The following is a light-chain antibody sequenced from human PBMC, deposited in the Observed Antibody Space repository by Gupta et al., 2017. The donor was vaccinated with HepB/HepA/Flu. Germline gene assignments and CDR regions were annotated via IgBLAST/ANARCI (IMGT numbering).Light chain of an antibody. J-gene: IGKJ3*01. CDR3: QQHESTPFT. CDR2: GAS. Sequence: ENVLTQSPGTLSFSPGERATLSCRASQSVSSAFLAWYQQKPGQAPRLIIYGASSRATGIPDRCSGSGSGTDCTLTISRLEPEDFAVYYCQQHESTPFTFGPGTKVDIK. CDR1: QSVSSAF. V-gene: IGKV3-20*01.